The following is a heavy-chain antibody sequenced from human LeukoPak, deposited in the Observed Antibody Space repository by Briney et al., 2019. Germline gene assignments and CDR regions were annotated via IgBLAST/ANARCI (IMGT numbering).Heavy chain of an antibody. Sequence: GGSLRLSCAASGFTFSDYYMSWIRQAPGKGLEWVSYISSSGSTIYYADSVKGRFTISRDNAKNSLYLQMNSLRAEDTAAYYCARDLAVTTDLDYWGQGTLVTVSS. CDR3: ARDLAVTTDLDY. D-gene: IGHD4-17*01. J-gene: IGHJ4*02. CDR1: GFTFSDYY. CDR2: ISSSGSTI. V-gene: IGHV3-11*04.